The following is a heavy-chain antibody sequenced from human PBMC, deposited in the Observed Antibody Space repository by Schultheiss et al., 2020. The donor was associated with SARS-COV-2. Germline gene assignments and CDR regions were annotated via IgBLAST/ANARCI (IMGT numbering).Heavy chain of an antibody. Sequence: GTLSLTCAVSGDSISGTNWWSWVRQPPGKGLEWIGYVRLSGSTDYNPSLRSRVTISVDTSKNQFSLKLSSVTASDTAVYYCATTSDIVVAVATTWGQGTLVTVSS. D-gene: IGHD2-15*01. J-gene: IGHJ1*01. CDR1: GDSISGTNW. CDR3: ATTSDIVVAVATT. V-gene: IGHV4-4*02. CDR2: VRLSGST.